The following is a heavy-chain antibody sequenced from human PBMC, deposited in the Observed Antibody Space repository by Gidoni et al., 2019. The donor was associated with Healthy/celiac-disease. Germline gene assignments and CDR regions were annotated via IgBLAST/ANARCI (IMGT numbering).Heavy chain of an antibody. CDR1: GGSFSGYY. J-gene: IGHJ4*02. Sequence: QVQLQQWGAGLLKPSETLSLTCAVYGGSFSGYYWSWIRQPPGKGLEWIGEINHSGSTNYNPSLKSRVTISVDTSKNQFSLKLSSVTAADTAVYYCARFYGDYAKADYWGQGTLVTVSS. V-gene: IGHV4-34*01. D-gene: IGHD4-17*01. CDR3: ARFYGDYAKADY. CDR2: INHSGST.